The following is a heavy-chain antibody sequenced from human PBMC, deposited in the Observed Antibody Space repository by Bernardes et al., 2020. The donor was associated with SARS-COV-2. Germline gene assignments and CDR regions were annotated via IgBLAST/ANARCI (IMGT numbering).Heavy chain of an antibody. CDR1: GFTFSDYY. V-gene: IGHV3-11*01. J-gene: IGHJ6*02. Sequence: GGSLRLSRAASGFTFSDYYMSWIRQAPGKGLEWVSYISSSGSTIYYADSVKGRFTISRDNAKNSLYLQMNSLRAEDTAVYYCARDIAVAGTYYYYGMDVWGQGTTVTVSS. CDR3: ARDIAVAGTYYYYGMDV. CDR2: ISSSGSTI. D-gene: IGHD6-19*01.